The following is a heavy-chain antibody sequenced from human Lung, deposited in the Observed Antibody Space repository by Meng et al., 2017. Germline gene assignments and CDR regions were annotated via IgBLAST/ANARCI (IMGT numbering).Heavy chain of an antibody. CDR3: ARGPTTMAHDFDY. D-gene: IGHD4-11*01. Sequence: VQLQQWGEGLLKPSETLSFTCVVSGGSFSDYYWSWIRQPPGKGLEWIGEINHSGSTNYNPSLESRATISVDTSQNNLSLKLSSVTAADSAVYYCARGPTTMAHDFDYWGQGTLVTVSS. V-gene: IGHV4-34*01. J-gene: IGHJ4*02. CDR2: INHSGST. CDR1: GGSFSDYY.